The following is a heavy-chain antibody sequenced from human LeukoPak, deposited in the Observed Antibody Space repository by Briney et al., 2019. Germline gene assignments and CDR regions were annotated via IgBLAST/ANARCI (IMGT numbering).Heavy chain of an antibody. CDR1: GYTFTSYG. CDR3: ASAKDSSGYYLLYYFDY. J-gene: IGHJ4*02. Sequence: GASVKVSCKAYGYTFTSYGISWVRQAPGQGLEWMGWISAYNGNTNYAQKLQGRVTMTTDTSTSTAYMELRSLRSDDTAVYYCASAKDSSGYYLLYYFDYWGQGTLVTVSS. V-gene: IGHV1-18*01. CDR2: ISAYNGNT. D-gene: IGHD3-22*01.